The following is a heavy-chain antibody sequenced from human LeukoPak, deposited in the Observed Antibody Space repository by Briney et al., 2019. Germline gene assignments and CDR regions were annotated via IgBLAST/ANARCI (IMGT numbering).Heavy chain of an antibody. CDR1: GYTFTGYY. V-gene: IGHV1-2*02. CDR3: ARGRKYTSGYRVTELGSGHSDY. J-gene: IGHJ4*02. D-gene: IGHD5-18*01. CDR2: INPNSGGT. Sequence: GASVKVSCKASGYTFTGYYMHWVRQAPGQGLEWMGWINPNSGGTNYAQKFQGRVTMTRDTSISTAYMELSRLRSDDTAVYYCARGRKYTSGYRVTELGSGHSDYWGQGTLVTVSS.